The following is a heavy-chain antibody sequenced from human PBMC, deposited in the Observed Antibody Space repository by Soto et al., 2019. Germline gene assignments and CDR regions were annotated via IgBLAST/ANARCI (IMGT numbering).Heavy chain of an antibody. V-gene: IGHV4-59*08. Sequence: SETLSLTCTVSGGSISSYYWSWIRQPPGKGLEWIGYIYYSGSTNYNPSLKSRVTISVDTSKNQFSLKLSSVTAADTAVYYCASHPAKLNYFDYWGQGTLVTVSS. CDR3: ASHPAKLNYFDY. CDR1: GGSISSYY. CDR2: IYYSGST. J-gene: IGHJ4*02.